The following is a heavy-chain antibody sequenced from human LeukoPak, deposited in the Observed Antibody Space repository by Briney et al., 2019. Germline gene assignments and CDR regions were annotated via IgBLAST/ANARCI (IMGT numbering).Heavy chain of an antibody. J-gene: IGHJ4*02. D-gene: IGHD6-19*01. CDR1: GFTFSSYG. CDR2: IWYDGSNK. V-gene: IGHV3-33*06. CDR3: AKDLGSGWYGYFDY. Sequence: PGGSLRPSCAASGFTFSSYGMHWVRQAPGKGLEWVAVIWYDGSNKYYADSVKGRFTISRDNSKNTLYLQMNSLRAEDTAVYYCAKDLGSGWYGYFDYWGQGALVTVSS.